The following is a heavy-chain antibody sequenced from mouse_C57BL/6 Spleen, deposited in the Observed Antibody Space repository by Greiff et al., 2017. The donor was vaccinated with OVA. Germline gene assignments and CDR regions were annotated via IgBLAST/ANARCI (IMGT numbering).Heavy chain of an antibody. J-gene: IGHJ3*01. D-gene: IGHD2-3*01. CDR3: ARCDGYYAWFAY. CDR1: GYSITSGYY. Sequence: EVKLMESGPGLVKPSQSLSLTCSVTGYSITSGYYWNWIRQFPGNKLEWMGYISYDGSNNYNPSLKNRISITRDTSKNQFFLKLNSVTTEDTATYYCARCDGYYAWFAYWGQGTLVTVSA. CDR2: ISYDGSN. V-gene: IGHV3-6*01.